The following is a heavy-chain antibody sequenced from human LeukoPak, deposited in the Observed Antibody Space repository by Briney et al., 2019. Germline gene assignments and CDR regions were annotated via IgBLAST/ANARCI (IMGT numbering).Heavy chain of an antibody. Sequence: PSETLSLTCTVSGGSVSSGSYYWSWIRQPPGKGLEWIGYIYYSGSTNYNPSLKSRVTISVDTSKNQFSLKLSSVTAADTAVYYCAGLGGHSRTENWFDPWGQGTLVTVSS. D-gene: IGHD6-13*01. CDR3: AGLGGHSRTENWFDP. J-gene: IGHJ5*02. CDR2: IYYSGST. CDR1: GGSVSSGSYY. V-gene: IGHV4-61*01.